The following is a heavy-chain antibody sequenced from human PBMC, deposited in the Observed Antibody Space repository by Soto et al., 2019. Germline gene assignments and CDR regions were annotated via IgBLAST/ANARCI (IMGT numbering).Heavy chain of an antibody. V-gene: IGHV1-8*01. Sequence: QVQLVQSGAEVKKPGASVKVSCKASGYTFTSYDINWVRQATGQGLEWMGWMNPNSGNTGYAQKFQGRVTMTRNTSISTAYRELRSLRSEDTAVYYCARNGDYTYYYYYMDVWGKGTTVTVSS. CDR1: GYTFTSYD. D-gene: IGHD4-17*01. CDR2: MNPNSGNT. J-gene: IGHJ6*03. CDR3: ARNGDYTYYYYYMDV.